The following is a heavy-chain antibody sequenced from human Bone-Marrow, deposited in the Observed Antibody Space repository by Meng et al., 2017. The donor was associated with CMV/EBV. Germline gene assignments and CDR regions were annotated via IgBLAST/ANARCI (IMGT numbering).Heavy chain of an antibody. V-gene: IGHV4-59*01. Sequence: SYYWSWIRQPPGKGLEWIGYIYYRGSTNYNPALKSRVTISVDTSKNQFYLKLSSVNAADKAVYYCARGRNYYDSSGYYSASGGDFDYWGQGTLVTVSS. CDR2: IYYRGST. CDR3: ARGRNYYDSSGYYSASGGDFDY. J-gene: IGHJ4*02. CDR1: SYY. D-gene: IGHD3-22*01.